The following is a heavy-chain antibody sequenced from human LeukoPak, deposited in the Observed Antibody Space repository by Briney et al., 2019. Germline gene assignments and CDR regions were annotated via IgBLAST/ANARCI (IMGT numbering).Heavy chain of an antibody. D-gene: IGHD2-21*01. Sequence: PGGALRLSRVPSGFTFSNFAMNWVRQAPGKGLEWVAKIKTDGEEKYYVDSVKGRFTLSRDNADNSLYLQMNSLRVEDMAVYYCATSVVRGQGTLVTVSS. J-gene: IGHJ4*02. CDR1: GFTFSNFA. CDR3: ATSVV. CDR2: IKTDGEEK. V-gene: IGHV3-7*02.